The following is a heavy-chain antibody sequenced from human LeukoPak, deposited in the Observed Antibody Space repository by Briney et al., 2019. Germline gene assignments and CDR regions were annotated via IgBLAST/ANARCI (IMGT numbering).Heavy chain of an antibody. CDR1: GGSISSGDYY. CDR2: IYYSGST. CDR3: ARDGSGSYYNGDYYYMDV. V-gene: IGHV4-30-4*08. Sequence: SSETLSLTCTVSGGSISSGDYYWSWIRQPPGKGLEWNGYIYYSGSTYYTPFLKSRVTISVDTSKNQFSLKLSSVTAADTAVYYCARDGSGSYYNGDYYYMDVWGKGTTVTVSS. J-gene: IGHJ6*03. D-gene: IGHD3-10*01.